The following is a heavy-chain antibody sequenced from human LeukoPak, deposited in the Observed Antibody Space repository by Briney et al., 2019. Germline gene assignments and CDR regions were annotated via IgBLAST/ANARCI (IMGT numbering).Heavy chain of an antibody. V-gene: IGHV3-21*01. CDR3: ARDPKSRRASSWYDPDWFDP. CDR2: ISSSSSYI. CDR1: GFTFSSYS. Sequence: KPGGSLRLSCAASGFTFSSYSMNWVRQAPGKGLEWVSSISSSSSYIYYADSVKGRFTISRDNAKNSLYLQMNSLRAEDTAVYYCARDPKSRRASSWYDPDWFDPWGQGTLVTVSS. J-gene: IGHJ5*02. D-gene: IGHD6-13*01.